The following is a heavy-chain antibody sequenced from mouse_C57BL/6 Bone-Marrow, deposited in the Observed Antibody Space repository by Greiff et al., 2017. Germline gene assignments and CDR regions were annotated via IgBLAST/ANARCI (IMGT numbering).Heavy chain of an antibody. J-gene: IGHJ4*01. CDR3: ARRGSVYAMDY. CDR2: ISSGGSYT. Sequence: EVQLVESGGDLVKPGGSLKLSCAASGFTFSSYGMSWVRQTPDKRLEWVATISSGGSYTYYPDNVKGRFTISRDNAKNTLYLQMSSLKSEDTAMYYCARRGSVYAMDYWGQGTSVTVSS. V-gene: IGHV5-6*01. CDR1: GFTFSSYG.